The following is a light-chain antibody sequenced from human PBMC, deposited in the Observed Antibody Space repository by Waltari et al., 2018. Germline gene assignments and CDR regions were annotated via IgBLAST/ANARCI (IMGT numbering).Light chain of an antibody. Sequence: DIQMTQSPSTLSASVGDRVTITCRASQGIGRWLAWYQQKPGKAPKFLNYKASSLESGVPARFSGSGSGTEFSLTISSLQPDDFATYYCQHYNSYSSWTVGQGTKVEIK. CDR2: KAS. CDR3: QHYNSYSSWT. V-gene: IGKV1-5*03. J-gene: IGKJ1*01. CDR1: QGIGRW.